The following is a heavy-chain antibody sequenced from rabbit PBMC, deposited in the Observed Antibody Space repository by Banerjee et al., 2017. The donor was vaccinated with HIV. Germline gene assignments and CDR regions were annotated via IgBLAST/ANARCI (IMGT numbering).Heavy chain of an antibody. D-gene: IGHD1-1*01. V-gene: IGHV1S45*01. CDR1: GFSFSSSYW. CDR2: IDAGSKGST. CDR3: ARDLSGVIGWNLNL. J-gene: IGHJ4*01. Sequence: QEQLVESGGGLVQPEGSLTLTCTASGFSFSSSYWICWVRQAPGKGLEWIACIDAGSKGSTYYASWAKGRFTISKTSSTTVTLQMTSLTAADTATYFCARDLSGVIGWNLNLWGQGTLVTVS.